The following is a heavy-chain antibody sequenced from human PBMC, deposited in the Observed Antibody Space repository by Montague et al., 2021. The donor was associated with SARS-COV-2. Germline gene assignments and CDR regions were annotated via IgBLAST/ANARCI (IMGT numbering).Heavy chain of an antibody. CDR3: ARDLGRTGYYYGLDV. CDR2: FYYSGST. CDR1: GGSLSSGGYY. V-gene: IGHV4-31*03. Sequence: TLSLTCTVSGGSLSSGGYYWSWIRQLPGKGLEWLGYFYYSGSTYYNPSLKSRVFISADMSKNQFFLNLTSVTAADAAVHYCARDLGRTGYYYGLDVWGQGTTVTVSS. J-gene: IGHJ6*02. D-gene: IGHD3/OR15-3a*01.